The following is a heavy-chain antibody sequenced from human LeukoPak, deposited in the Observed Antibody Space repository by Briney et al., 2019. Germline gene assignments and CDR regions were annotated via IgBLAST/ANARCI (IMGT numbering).Heavy chain of an antibody. CDR2: INPNSGGT. J-gene: IGHJ6*02. D-gene: IGHD3-10*01. Sequence: ASVKVSCKASGYTFTGYYMHWVRQAPGQGLEWMGWINPNSGGTNYAQKFQGRVTMTRDTSISTAYMELSRPRSDDTAVYYCARDLISTMVRGARADYYYGMDVWGQGTTVTVSS. V-gene: IGHV1-2*02. CDR3: ARDLISTMVRGARADYYYGMDV. CDR1: GYTFTGYY.